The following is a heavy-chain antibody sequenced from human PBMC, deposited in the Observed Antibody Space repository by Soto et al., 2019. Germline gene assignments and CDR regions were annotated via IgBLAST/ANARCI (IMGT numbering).Heavy chain of an antibody. CDR1: GDSISRNNW. D-gene: IGHD4-17*01. CDR3: ARSVEYGDYIDY. CDR2: IYHSGST. J-gene: IGHJ4*02. Sequence: QVQLQESGPGLVKPSGTLSLTCAVSGDSISRNNWWNWVRQSPGQGLEWIGEIYHSGSTNYNPSLKSRVTISREKSKNNFSLRLSSVTAADTAVYYCARSVEYGDYIDYWGQGTLVTVSS. V-gene: IGHV4-4*02.